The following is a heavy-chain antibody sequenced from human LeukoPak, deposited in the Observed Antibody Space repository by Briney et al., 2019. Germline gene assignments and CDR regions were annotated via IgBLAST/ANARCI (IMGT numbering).Heavy chain of an antibody. V-gene: IGHV4-34*01. D-gene: IGHD5-24*01. CDR1: GGSFSGYY. J-gene: IGHJ4*02. CDR2: INHSGST. Sequence: PSETLSLTCAVYGGSFSGYYWSWIRQPPGKGLEWIGEINHSGSTNYNPSLKSRVTISVDTSKNQFSLKLSSVTAADTAVYYCARGGGWLQLYFDYWGQGTLVTVSS. CDR3: ARGGGWLQLYFDY.